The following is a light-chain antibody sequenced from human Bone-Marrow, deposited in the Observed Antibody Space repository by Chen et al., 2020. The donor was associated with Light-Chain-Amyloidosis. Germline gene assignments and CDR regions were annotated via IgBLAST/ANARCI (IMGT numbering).Light chain of an antibody. CDR2: DDG. J-gene: IGLJ2*01. CDR1: NIASRT. V-gene: IGLV3-21*02. Sequence: SYVLTQPPSVSVAPGQTATITRGGTNIASRTVHWYQQKPGQAPVVVVYDDGDRPSGIPARFSGSNAGNAATLTSSRIDGGEEADYYCQVWDTSSDHPVFGGGTKVTVL. CDR3: QVWDTSSDHPV.